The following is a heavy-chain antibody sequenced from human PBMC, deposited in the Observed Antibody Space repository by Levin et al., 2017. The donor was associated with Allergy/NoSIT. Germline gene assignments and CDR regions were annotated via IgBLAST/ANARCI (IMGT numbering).Heavy chain of an antibody. V-gene: IGHV3-21*06. CDR3: ARDRSSRDYYYYYGLDV. Sequence: LTCVASGFSFSTYAMNWVRQAPGKGLEWVSSISSSYTYYADSVQGRFTISRDNAKNSVYLQMNSLRVEDTAVYYCARDRSSRDYYYYYGLDVWGQGTTVTVAS. D-gene: IGHD6-13*01. CDR1: GFSFSTYA. CDR2: ISSSYT. J-gene: IGHJ6*02.